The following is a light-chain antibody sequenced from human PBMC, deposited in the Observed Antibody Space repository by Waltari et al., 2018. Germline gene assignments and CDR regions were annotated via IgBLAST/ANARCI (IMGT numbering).Light chain of an antibody. CDR1: SAHSSNI. J-gene: IGLJ3*02. V-gene: IGLV4-69*01. Sequence: QLVVTQSPSASASLGASVKLTCTLSSAHSSNIIAWLQQQPEKGPRYLMKVTSEGSHSRGDEIPDRVSGSSSGAERHLTIPSRQAEDEADYYCQTGGHGTWVFGGGTKLTVL. CDR3: QTGGHGTWV. CDR2: VTSEGSH.